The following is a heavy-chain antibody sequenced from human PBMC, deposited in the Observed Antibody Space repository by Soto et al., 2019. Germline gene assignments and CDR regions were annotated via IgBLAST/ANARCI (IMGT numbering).Heavy chain of an antibody. CDR1: GFAFGSYA. J-gene: IGHJ4*02. V-gene: IGHV3-23*01. Sequence: PGGSLRLSCAASGFAFGSYAMNWVRQAPGKGLEWVSAVTSGGTTYYADSMGGRFTISRDNSKNTLYLQMYSLRAEDTAVYYCATELRYLEWFTRPDYWGQGTLVTVSS. CDR3: ATELRYLEWFTRPDY. D-gene: IGHD3-3*01. CDR2: VTSGGTT.